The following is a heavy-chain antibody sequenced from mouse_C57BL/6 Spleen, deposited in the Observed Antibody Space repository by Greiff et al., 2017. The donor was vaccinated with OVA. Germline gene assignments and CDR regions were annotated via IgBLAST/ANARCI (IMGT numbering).Heavy chain of an antibody. V-gene: IGHV1-26*01. CDR1: GYTFTDYY. Sequence: EVQLQQSGPELVKPGASVKISCKASGYTFTDYYMNWVKQSHGKSLEWIGDINPNNGGTSYNQKFKGKATLTVDKSSSTAYMELRSLTSEDSAVYYCASPWWGDDYDLFAYWGQGTLVTVSA. J-gene: IGHJ3*01. D-gene: IGHD2-4*01. CDR3: ASPWWGDDYDLFAY. CDR2: INPNNGGT.